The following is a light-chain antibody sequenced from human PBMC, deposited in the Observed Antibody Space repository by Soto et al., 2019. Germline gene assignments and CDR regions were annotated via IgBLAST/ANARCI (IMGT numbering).Light chain of an antibody. V-gene: IGKV1-5*03. Sequence: DIQMTQSPSTLSASVGDRVTITCRASQSISSWLAWYQQKPGKAPTLLIYKASRLESGFPSRFSGSGSGTEVTLTISSLQPDDFATYYCQQYNSYSPWTFGQGTKVEIK. CDR2: KAS. CDR3: QQYNSYSPWT. J-gene: IGKJ1*01. CDR1: QSISSW.